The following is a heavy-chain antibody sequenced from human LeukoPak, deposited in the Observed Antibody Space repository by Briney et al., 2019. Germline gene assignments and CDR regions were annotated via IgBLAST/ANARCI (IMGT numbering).Heavy chain of an antibody. CDR1: GFSFSKFA. V-gene: IGHV3-33*06. D-gene: IGHD6-19*01. J-gene: IGHJ4*02. Sequence: GGSLRLSCAASGFSFSKFAMHWVRQAPGKGLEWVAVIWFDGRQTFYADSVKGRFTISRDNSKNTLYLQMNSLRVEDTAFYYCVKDQTVAGTGARYYFDYWGQGTLVTVSS. CDR2: IWFDGRQT. CDR3: VKDQTVAGTGARYYFDY.